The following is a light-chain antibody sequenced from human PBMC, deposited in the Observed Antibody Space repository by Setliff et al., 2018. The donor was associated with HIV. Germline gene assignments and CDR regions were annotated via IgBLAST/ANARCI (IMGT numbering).Light chain of an antibody. J-gene: IGLJ1*01. V-gene: IGLV2-11*01. Sequence: QFALAQPRSVSGSPGQSVTISCTGTSSDVGGYNYVSWYQHLPGKAPKLMIYDVTKRPSGVPDRFSGSKSGNTASLTISGLQSEDEADYYCCSYAGSYTSLYVFGTGTKVTVL. CDR2: DVT. CDR1: SSDVGGYNY. CDR3: CSYAGSYTSLYV.